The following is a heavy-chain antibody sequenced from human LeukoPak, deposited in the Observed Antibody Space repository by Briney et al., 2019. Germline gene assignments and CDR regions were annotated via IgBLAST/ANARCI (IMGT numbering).Heavy chain of an antibody. CDR3: TREGTASTGIGPYDF. CDR2: IRDHNGNK. CDR1: GYNFNTFG. J-gene: IGHJ4*02. D-gene: IGHD6-13*01. Sequence: ASVKVSCKASGYNFNTFGMRWVRQAPGQGLEWLGCIRDHNGNKKYIKKVEGRITLTTDTSASTVYMELRSLTSDDTAVYYCTREGTASTGIGPYDFWGQGTLVTVSS. V-gene: IGHV1-18*01.